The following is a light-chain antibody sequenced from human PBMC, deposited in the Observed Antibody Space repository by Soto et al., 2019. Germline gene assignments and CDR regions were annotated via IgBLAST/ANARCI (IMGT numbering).Light chain of an antibody. CDR1: SSNVGKNF. CDR2: EVN. J-gene: IGLJ1*01. CDR3: FSFTTTSTHV. V-gene: IGLV2-14*01. Sequence: QSVLTQPPSVSAAPGQKVSISCSGSSSNVGKNFVSWYQHVPGKAPKLMISEVNNRPSGVSNRFSGSKSGNTAYLTISGLQVEDEAEYFCFSFTTTSTHVFGTGTKVTVL.